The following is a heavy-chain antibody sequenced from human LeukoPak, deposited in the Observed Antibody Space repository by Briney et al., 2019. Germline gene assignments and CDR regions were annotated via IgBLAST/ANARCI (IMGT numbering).Heavy chain of an antibody. Sequence: GGSLRLSCAASGFTVSSNYMSWVRQAPGKGLEWVSVIYSGSRTYYADSVKGRFTISSHNSKNTLYLQMNSLRAEDTAVYYCARVNGGGFDHWGQGTLVTVSA. V-gene: IGHV3-53*04. D-gene: IGHD3-10*01. CDR3: ARVNGGGFDH. CDR1: GFTVSSNY. J-gene: IGHJ4*02. CDR2: IYSGSRT.